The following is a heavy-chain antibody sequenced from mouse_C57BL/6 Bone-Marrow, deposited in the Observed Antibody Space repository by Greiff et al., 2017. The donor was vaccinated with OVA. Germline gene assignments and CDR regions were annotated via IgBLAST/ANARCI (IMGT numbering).Heavy chain of an antibody. CDR3: ARDRGGYYVFDY. D-gene: IGHD2-3*01. Sequence: EVQLVESEGGLVQPGSSMKLSCTASGFTFSDYYMAWVRQVPEKGLEWVANINYDGSSTYYLDSLKSRFIISRDNAKNILYLQMSSLKSEDTATYYCARDRGGYYVFDYWGQGTTLTVSS. CDR1: GFTFSDYY. CDR2: INYDGSST. V-gene: IGHV5-16*01. J-gene: IGHJ2*01.